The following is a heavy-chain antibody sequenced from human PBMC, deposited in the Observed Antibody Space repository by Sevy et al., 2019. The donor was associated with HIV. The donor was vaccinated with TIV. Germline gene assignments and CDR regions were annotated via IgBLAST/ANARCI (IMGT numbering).Heavy chain of an antibody. J-gene: IGHJ4*02. V-gene: IGHV3-33*01. Sequence: GGSLRLSCAASGFTFSSYGMHWVRQAPDKGLEWVAVIWYDGTNKYYADSVKGRFTISRDNSKNTLYLQMSSLRAEDKAVYYCARDKLPPVMVTMVRGALSYFFDYWGQGTLVTVSS. CDR1: GFTFSSYG. D-gene: IGHD3-10*01. CDR2: IWYDGTNK. CDR3: ARDKLPPVMVTMVRGALSYFFDY.